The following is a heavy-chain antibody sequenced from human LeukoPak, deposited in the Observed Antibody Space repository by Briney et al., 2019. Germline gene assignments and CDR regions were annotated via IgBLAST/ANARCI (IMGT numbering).Heavy chain of an antibody. CDR1: GFTFSSYA. V-gene: IGHV3-23*01. CDR2: ISGSGGST. D-gene: IGHD2-2*01. J-gene: IGHJ6*03. Sequence: GGSLRLSCAASGFTFSSYAMSWVRQAPGKGLEWVSAISGSGGSTYYADSVKGRFTISRDNSKNTLYLQMNGLRAEDTAVYYCAKDTVVVPAAMGNYMDVWGKGTTVTVSS. CDR3: AKDTVVVPAAMGNYMDV.